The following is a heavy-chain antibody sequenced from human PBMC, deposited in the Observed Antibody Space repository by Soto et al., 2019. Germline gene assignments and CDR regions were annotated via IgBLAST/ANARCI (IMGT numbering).Heavy chain of an antibody. D-gene: IGHD1-26*01. CDR3: ARDKSSGGYDY. Sequence: EVQLVESGGGLVKPGGSLRLSCAASGFTFSSYSMNWVRQAPEKGLECVSSISSGGNYIYYADSVKGRFTISRDNAKNSLYLQMNSLRAEDTAVYYCARDKSSGGYDYWGQGTLVTVSS. J-gene: IGHJ4*02. CDR1: GFTFSSYS. CDR2: ISSGGNYI. V-gene: IGHV3-21*01.